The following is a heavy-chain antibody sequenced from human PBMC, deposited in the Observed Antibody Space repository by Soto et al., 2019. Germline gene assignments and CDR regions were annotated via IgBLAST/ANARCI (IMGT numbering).Heavy chain of an antibody. Sequence: GESLKISCNGSGYIFTSYWISWVRQMPGKGLEWMGRIDPSDSYTNYSLSFQGHVTIPADKSISTAYLQWSSLKASDTAMYYCARFFYGMDVWGQGTTVTVS. CDR3: ARFFYGMDV. J-gene: IGHJ6*02. CDR2: IDPSDSYT. V-gene: IGHV5-10-1*01. CDR1: GYIFTSYW.